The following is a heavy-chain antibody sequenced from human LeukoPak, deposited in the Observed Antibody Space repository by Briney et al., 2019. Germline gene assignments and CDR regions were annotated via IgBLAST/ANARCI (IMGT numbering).Heavy chain of an antibody. J-gene: IGHJ4*02. Sequence: SETLSLTCTVSGGSISSYYWSWIRQPPGKGLEWIGYIYYSGSTKYNPSLESRVTISVDTSKNQFSLRLSSVTAADTAVYYCARDFIAAAGPVDYWGQGTLVTVSS. V-gene: IGHV4-59*01. D-gene: IGHD6-13*01. CDR2: IYYSGST. CDR3: ARDFIAAAGPVDY. CDR1: GGSISSYY.